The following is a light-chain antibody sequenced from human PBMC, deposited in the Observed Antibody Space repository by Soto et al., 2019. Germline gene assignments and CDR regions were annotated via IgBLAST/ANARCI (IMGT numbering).Light chain of an antibody. CDR2: EVS. Sequence: QSALTQPASVSGSPGQSITISCTGTTSDVGRYKFVSWYQQHPGKAPKLLIYEVSNRPSGVSSRFSGSKSGNTASLTISGLQAEDEADYYCCSYAGSRYVFGTGTKVTVL. CDR3: CSYAGSRYV. J-gene: IGLJ1*01. CDR1: TSDVGRYKF. V-gene: IGLV2-14*01.